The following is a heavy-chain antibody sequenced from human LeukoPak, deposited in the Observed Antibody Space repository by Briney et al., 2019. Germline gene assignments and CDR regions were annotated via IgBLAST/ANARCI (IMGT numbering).Heavy chain of an antibody. J-gene: IGHJ4*02. CDR2: IYYSGST. V-gene: IGHV4-59*01. CDR3: ARTTVSLYYFYY. Sequence: SETLSLTCTVSGGSISSYYWSWIRQPPGKGLEWIGYIYYSGSTNYNPSLKSRVTISVDTSKNQFSLKLSSVTAADTAVYYCARTTVSLYYFYYWGQGTRVTVSS. CDR1: GGSISSYY. D-gene: IGHD4-17*01.